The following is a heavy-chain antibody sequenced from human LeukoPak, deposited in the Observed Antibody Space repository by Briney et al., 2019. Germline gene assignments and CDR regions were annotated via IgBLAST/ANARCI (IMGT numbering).Heavy chain of an antibody. CDR1: GFTFSSYW. CDR2: INSDGSST. CDR3: AKDSSSASFYFDY. J-gene: IGHJ4*02. V-gene: IGHV3-74*01. Sequence: GGSLRLSCAASGFTFSSYWMHWVRQAPGKGLVWVSRINSDGSSTSYADSVKGRFTISRDNSMNTLFLQMNSLRADEDTAVYYCAKDSSSASFYFDYWGQGTLVTVSS. D-gene: IGHD6-13*01.